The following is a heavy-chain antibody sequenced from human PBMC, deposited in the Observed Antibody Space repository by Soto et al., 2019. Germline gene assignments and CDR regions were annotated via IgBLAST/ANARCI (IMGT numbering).Heavy chain of an antibody. CDR1: GYSFTSYW. V-gene: IGHV5-51*01. CDR2: IYPGDSDT. CDR3: ARDFVPHDYGGNGDAFDI. J-gene: IGHJ3*02. Sequence: GESLKISCKGSGYSFTSYWIGWVRQMPGKGLEWMGIIYPGDSDTRYSPSFQGQVTISADKSISTAYLQWSSLKASDTAMYYCARDFVPHDYGGNGDAFDIWGQGTMVTVSS. D-gene: IGHD4-17*01.